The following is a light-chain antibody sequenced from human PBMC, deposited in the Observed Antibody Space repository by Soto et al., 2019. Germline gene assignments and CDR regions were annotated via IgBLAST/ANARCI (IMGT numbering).Light chain of an antibody. CDR3: SSYRRSSIVL. CDR2: EVS. J-gene: IGLJ1*01. V-gene: IGLV2-14*01. CDR1: SSDVGSYKF. Sequence: QSVLAQPASVSGSPGQSITISCTGTSSDVGSYKFVSWYQHHPGKAPKLMIYEVSNRPLGVSNRFSGSKSGNTASLTISGLQAEDEAEYYCSSYRRSSIVLFGTGAK.